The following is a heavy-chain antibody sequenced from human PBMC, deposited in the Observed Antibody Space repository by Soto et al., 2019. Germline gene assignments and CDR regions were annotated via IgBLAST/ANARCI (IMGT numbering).Heavy chain of an antibody. CDR3: AKIGEAKYYYDNSGPNDAFDI. Sequence: GGSLRLSCAASGFTFSSYAMSWVRQAPGKGLEWVSAISGSGGSTYYADFVKGRFTISRDNSKNTLYLQMNSLRAEDTAVYNCAKIGEAKYYYDNSGPNDAFDIWGQGTMVTVSS. J-gene: IGHJ3*02. V-gene: IGHV3-23*01. CDR1: GFTFSSYA. CDR2: ISGSGGST. D-gene: IGHD3-22*01.